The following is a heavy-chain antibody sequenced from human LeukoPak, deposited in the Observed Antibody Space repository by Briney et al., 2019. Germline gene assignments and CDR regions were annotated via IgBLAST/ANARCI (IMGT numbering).Heavy chain of an antibody. CDR3: TRRVYCSGGSCYDY. CDR1: RFTFGDYA. CDR2: IRSKAYGGTT. D-gene: IGHD2-15*01. V-gene: IGHV3-49*04. J-gene: IGHJ4*02. Sequence: PGGSLRLSCTASRFTFGDYAMSWVRQAPGKGLEWVGFIRSKAYGGTTEYAASVKGRFTISRDDSKSIAYLQMNSLKTEDTAVYYCTRRVYCSGGSCYDYWGQGTLVTVSS.